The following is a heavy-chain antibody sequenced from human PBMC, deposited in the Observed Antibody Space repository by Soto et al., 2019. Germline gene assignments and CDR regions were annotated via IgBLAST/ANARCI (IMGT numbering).Heavy chain of an antibody. CDR2: IDPSDSQT. CDR3: AIIAVAGTDYYYGMDV. V-gene: IGHV5-10-1*01. J-gene: IGHJ6*02. CDR1: GYSFAGYW. Sequence: GESLKISCKGSGYSFAGYWITWVRQKPGKGLEWMGRIDPSDSQTNYSPSFQGHVTISADKSISTAYLQWSSLKASDTAMYYCAIIAVAGTDYYYGMDVWGQGTTVTVSS. D-gene: IGHD6-19*01.